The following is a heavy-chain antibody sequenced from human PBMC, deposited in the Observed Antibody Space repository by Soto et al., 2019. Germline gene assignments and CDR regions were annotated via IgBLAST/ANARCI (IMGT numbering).Heavy chain of an antibody. J-gene: IGHJ5*02. Sequence: SETLSLTCTVSGGSISNYYWSRIRQPPGKGLEWIGYIYYSGSTDYNPSLKSRVTMSADTSKNQLSLKLTSVTAADTAVYYCAREGAGSGKNNWFDPWGQGTLVTVSS. CDR1: GGSISNYY. D-gene: IGHD3-10*01. CDR2: IYYSGST. CDR3: AREGAGSGKNNWFDP. V-gene: IGHV4-59*01.